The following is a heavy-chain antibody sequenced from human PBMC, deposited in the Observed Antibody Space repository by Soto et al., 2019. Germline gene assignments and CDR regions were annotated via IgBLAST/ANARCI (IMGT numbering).Heavy chain of an antibody. D-gene: IGHD3-22*01. J-gene: IGHJ4*02. V-gene: IGHV3-30*03. CDR3: ARGGCSGSSGYYNPSFDY. Sequence: QVQLVQTGGGAVLPGRSLSLSCAASGFRFSDYGMHWVRQAPGKGLEWAAVISYDGNNKYYADSVKGRFTISRDNSKNNLYLQMEGLRVEDTAVYYCARGGCSGSSGYYNPSFDYWGQGTLVSVSS. CDR1: GFRFSDYG. CDR2: ISYDGNNK.